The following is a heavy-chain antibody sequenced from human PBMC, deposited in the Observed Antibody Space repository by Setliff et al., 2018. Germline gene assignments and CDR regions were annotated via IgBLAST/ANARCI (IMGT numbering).Heavy chain of an antibody. CDR3: CSGSYLFVY. CDR1: GFTFSNYA. D-gene: IGHD1-26*01. V-gene: IGHV3-23*01. CDR2: ISGSGDST. J-gene: IGHJ4*02. Sequence: GGSLRLSCVASGFTFSNYAMAWVRQAPGKGLEWVSAISGSGDSTYYADSVKGRFTISRDNSKNTLYLQMNSLRAEDTAVYYCCSGSYLFVYWGQGSLVTAPQ.